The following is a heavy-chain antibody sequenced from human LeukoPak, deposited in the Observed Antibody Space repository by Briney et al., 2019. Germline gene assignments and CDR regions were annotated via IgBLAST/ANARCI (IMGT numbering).Heavy chain of an antibody. J-gene: IGHJ4*02. CDR3: AKDPDSSGYGDY. V-gene: IGHV3-30*04. CDR2: ISYHGMNK. CDR1: GFTFSNYA. Sequence: GGSLRLSCAASGFTFSNYAMHWVRQAPGKGLEWVAVISYHGMNKFYADSVKGRFTISRDSSKNALYLQMNSLRPEDTAVYFCAKDPDSSGYGDYWGQGTLVTVSS. D-gene: IGHD3-22*01.